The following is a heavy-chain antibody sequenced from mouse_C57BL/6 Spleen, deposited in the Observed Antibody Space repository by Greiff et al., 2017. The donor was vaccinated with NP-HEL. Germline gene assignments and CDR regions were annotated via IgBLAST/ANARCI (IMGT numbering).Heavy chain of an antibody. D-gene: IGHD1-1*01. V-gene: IGHV1-80*01. CDR2: IYPGDGDT. CDR1: GYAFSSYW. Sequence: QVHVKQSGAELVKPGASVKISCKASGYAFSSYWMNWVKQRPGKGLEWIGQIYPGDGDTNYNGKFKGKATLTADKSSSTAYMQLSSLTSKDSAVYFCARWSTTVVATDYWGQGTSVTVSS. J-gene: IGHJ4*01. CDR3: ARWSTTVVATDY.